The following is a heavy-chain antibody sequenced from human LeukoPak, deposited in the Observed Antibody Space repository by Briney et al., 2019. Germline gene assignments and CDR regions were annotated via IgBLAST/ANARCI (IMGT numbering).Heavy chain of an antibody. Sequence: SETLSLTCTVSGDSISSRTSYWGWIRQPPGKGLEWIGTFYYSGSTYYNPSLESRVTISVDTSKSQFSLKLSSVTATDTAVYYCARHRRYGGNSELFDYWGQGTLVTVSS. J-gene: IGHJ4*02. CDR3: ARHRRYGGNSELFDY. CDR1: GDSISSRTSY. D-gene: IGHD4-17*01. V-gene: IGHV4-39*01. CDR2: FYYSGST.